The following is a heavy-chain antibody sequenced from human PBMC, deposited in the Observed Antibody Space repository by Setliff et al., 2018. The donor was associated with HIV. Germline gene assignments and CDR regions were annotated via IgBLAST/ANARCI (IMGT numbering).Heavy chain of an antibody. CDR3: ASRIYYYDTYRVLREEGFDP. Sequence: SETLSLTCAVYGGSFGDQFWNWIRQPPGKGLEWIGELSPSGTTRSNPSLKSRVTIFVDTSKNQFSLKVSSVTDADTAVYYCASRIYYYDTYRVLREEGFDPWGQGTLVTVSS. CDR1: GGSFGDQF. CDR2: LSPSGTT. J-gene: IGHJ5*02. D-gene: IGHD3-22*01. V-gene: IGHV4-34*01.